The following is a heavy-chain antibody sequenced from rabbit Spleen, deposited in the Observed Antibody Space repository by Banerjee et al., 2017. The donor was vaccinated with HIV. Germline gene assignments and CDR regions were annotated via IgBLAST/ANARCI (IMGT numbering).Heavy chain of an antibody. V-gene: IGHV1S45*01. Sequence: PEESGGGLVKPGGTLTLTCTVSGFSFSSNWICWVRQAPGKGLEWIACIDTSDGDTDYANWPKGRFTISKASSTTVTLQMTGLTAADTATYFCARNYVNTFDPWGPGTLVTVS. CDR3: ARNYVNTFDP. CDR1: GFSFSSNW. CDR2: IDTSDGDT. J-gene: IGHJ2*01. D-gene: IGHD1-1*01.